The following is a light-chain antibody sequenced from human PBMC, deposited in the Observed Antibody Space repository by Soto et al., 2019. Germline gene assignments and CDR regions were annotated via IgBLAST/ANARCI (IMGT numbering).Light chain of an antibody. V-gene: IGKV1-5*03. Sequence: DIQMTQSPSTLSTSVEDRVTITCRASQSISTWLAWYQQKPGKAPKLLIYQASSLENEVPSRFSGGGSGTEFTRTISSLQHDDFATYYCQQYSTYPLTLGQGTRVEIK. CDR1: QSISTW. CDR3: QQYSTYPLT. CDR2: QAS. J-gene: IGKJ1*01.